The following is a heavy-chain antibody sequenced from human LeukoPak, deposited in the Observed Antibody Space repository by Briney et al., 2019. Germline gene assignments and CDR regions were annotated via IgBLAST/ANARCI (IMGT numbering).Heavy chain of an antibody. CDR3: ARGRFPRDVLGAY. J-gene: IGHJ4*02. CDR1: GGSFSGYY. CDR2: INHSGST. D-gene: IGHD2-8*01. V-gene: IGHV4-34*01. Sequence: PSETLSLTCAVYGGSFSGYYWSWIRLPPGKGLEWIGEINHSGSTNYNPSLKSRVTISVDTSKNQFSLKLSSVTAADTAVYYCARGRFPRDVLGAYWGQGTLVTVSS.